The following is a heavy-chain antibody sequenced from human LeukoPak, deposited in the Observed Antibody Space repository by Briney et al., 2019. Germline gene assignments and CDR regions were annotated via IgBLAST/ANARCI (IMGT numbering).Heavy chain of an antibody. CDR3: ARDIFFGSQVFDP. J-gene: IGHJ5*02. V-gene: IGHV3-7*01. Sequence: GGSLRLSCAASGFTFSSYWMSWVRQAPGKGLEWVANIKQDGSEKYYVDSVKGRFTISRDNAKNSLYLQMNSLRAEDTAVYYCARDIFFGSQVFDPWGQGTLVTVSS. D-gene: IGHD3-16*01. CDR1: GFTFSSYW. CDR2: IKQDGSEK.